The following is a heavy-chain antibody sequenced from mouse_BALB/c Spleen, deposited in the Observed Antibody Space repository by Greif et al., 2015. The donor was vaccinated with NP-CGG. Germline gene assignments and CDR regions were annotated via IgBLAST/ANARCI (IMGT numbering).Heavy chain of an antibody. J-gene: IGHJ3*01. CDR1: GYTFSSYW. CDR2: ILPGSGST. V-gene: IGHV1-9*01. CDR3: ARASSLLRLEGFAY. D-gene: IGHD1-2*01. Sequence: VMLVESGAELMKPGASVKISCKATGYTFSSYWIEWVKQRPGHGLEWIGEILPGSGSTNYNEKFKGKATFTADTSSNTAYMQLSSLTSEDSAVYYCARASSLLRLEGFAYWGQGTLVTVSA.